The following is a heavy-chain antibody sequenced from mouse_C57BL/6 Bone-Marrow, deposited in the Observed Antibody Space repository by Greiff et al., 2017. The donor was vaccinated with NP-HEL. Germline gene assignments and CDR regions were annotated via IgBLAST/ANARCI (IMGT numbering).Heavy chain of an antibody. Sequence: VQLQESGAELVRPGTSVKMSCKASGYTFTNYWIGWAKQRPGHGLEWIGDIYPGGGYTNYNEKFKGKATLTADKSSSTAYMQFSSLTSEDSAIYYCARDLLYAMDYWGQGTSVTVSS. CDR2: IYPGGGYT. J-gene: IGHJ4*01. CDR1: GYTFTNYW. CDR3: ARDLLYAMDY. V-gene: IGHV1-63*01.